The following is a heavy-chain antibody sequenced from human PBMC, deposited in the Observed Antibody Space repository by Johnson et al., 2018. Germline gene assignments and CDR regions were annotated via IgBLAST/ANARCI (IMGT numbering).Heavy chain of an antibody. CDR3: ARIKGDAFDI. V-gene: IGHV3-7*01. J-gene: IGHJ3*02. CDR2: IKQDGSEK. Sequence: VELGEAGGGLVQPGRSLRLSCTASGFTFGDYAMSWFRQAPGKGLEWVANIKQDGSEKYYVDSVKGRFTISRDNAENSLYLQMNSLRGEDTAVYYCARIKGDAFDIWGQGTMVTVSS. CDR1: GFTFGDYA.